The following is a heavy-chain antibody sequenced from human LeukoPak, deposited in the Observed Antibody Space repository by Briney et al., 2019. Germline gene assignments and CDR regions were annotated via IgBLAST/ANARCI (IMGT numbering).Heavy chain of an antibody. CDR3: ATHRRSGSGGSENAFEI. Sequence: PSETLSLTCTVSGDSTSSSTYYWDWIRQAPGKGLEWIGNIYDSGTTHYNPSLKSRVTISGDTSKNQFSLKLNSVTAADTAVYYCATHRRSGSGGSENAFEIWGQGTMVTVSS. CDR1: GDSTSSSTYY. D-gene: IGHD5-12*01. J-gene: IGHJ3*02. V-gene: IGHV4-39*01. CDR2: IYDSGTT.